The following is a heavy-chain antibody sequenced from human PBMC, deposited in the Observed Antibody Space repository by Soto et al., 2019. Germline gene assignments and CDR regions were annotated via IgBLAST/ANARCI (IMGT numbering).Heavy chain of an antibody. CDR1: GFTFSSYS. D-gene: IGHD3-3*01. CDR2: ISSSSSTI. V-gene: IGHV3-48*02. J-gene: IGHJ4*02. CDR3: ARYGRSFGVVIEPDY. Sequence: GGSLRLSCAASGFTFSSYSMNWVRQAPGKGLEWVSYISSSSSTIYYADSVKGRFTISRDNAKNSLYLQMNSLRDEDTAVYYCARYGRSFGVVIEPDYWGQGTLVTVSS.